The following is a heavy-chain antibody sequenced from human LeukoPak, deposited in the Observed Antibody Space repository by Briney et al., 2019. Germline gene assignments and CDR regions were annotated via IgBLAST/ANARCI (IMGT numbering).Heavy chain of an antibody. CDR3: ARSDYDFWSGYSGGFDP. V-gene: IGHV4-4*07. CDR2: IYTSGST. J-gene: IGHJ5*02. CDR1: GGSISSYY. D-gene: IGHD3-3*01. Sequence: SETLSLTCTVSGGSISSYYWSWIRQPAGKGLEWIGRIYTSGSTNYNPSLKSRVTMSIDTSKNQFSLKLSSVTAADTAVYYCARSDYDFWSGYSGGFDPWGQGTLVTVSS.